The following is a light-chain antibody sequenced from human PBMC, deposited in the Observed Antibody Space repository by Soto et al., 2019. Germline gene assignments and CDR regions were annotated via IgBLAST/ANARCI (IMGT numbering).Light chain of an antibody. CDR2: AAS. J-gene: IGKJ1*01. Sequence: EIVMTQSPAALSVSPGERATLSCRASQSVSSNLAWYQQKPGQAPRLLIHAASTSATGIPARFSGSGSGTEFTLTITSLQSEDSAVYYCQQYNNWRTFGQGTKVEIK. CDR3: QQYNNWRT. V-gene: IGKV3-15*01. CDR1: QSVSSN.